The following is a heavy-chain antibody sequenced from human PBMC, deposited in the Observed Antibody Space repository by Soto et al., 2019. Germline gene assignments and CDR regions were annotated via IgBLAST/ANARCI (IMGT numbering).Heavy chain of an antibody. V-gene: IGHV3-33*01. CDR3: ARGPYCSGGSCYSPDYYYGMDV. D-gene: IGHD2-15*01. CDR2: IWYDGSNK. CDR1: GFTFSSYG. J-gene: IGHJ6*02. Sequence: ESGGGVVQPGRSLRLSCAASGFTFSSYGMHWVRQAPGKGLEWVAVIWYDGSNKYYADSVKGRFTISRDNSKNTLYLQMNSLRAEDTAVYYCARGPYCSGGSCYSPDYYYGMDVWGQGTTVTVSS.